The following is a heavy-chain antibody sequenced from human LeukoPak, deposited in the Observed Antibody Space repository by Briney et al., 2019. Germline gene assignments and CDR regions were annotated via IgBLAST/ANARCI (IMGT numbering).Heavy chain of an antibody. V-gene: IGHV3-23*01. CDR1: GFTFRSYW. CDR2: IFPSGGEI. Sequence: GGSLRLSCAASGFTFRSYWMNWVRQAPGKGLEWVSSIFPSGGEIHYADSVRGRFTISRDNSKSTLSLQMNSLRAEDTAIYYCATYRQVLLPFESWGQGTLVTVSS. D-gene: IGHD2-8*02. J-gene: IGHJ4*02. CDR3: ATYRQVLLPFES.